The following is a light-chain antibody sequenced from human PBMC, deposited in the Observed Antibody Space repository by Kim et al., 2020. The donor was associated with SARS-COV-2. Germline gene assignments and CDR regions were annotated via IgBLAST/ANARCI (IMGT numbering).Light chain of an antibody. CDR2: DAS. CDR3: QQYGASSLT. V-gene: IGKV3-20*01. CDR1: QSVSNSR. Sequence: SPVQRATLACRASQSVSNSRLAWYQQKPGQAPRLLIYDASSRATGITDRFSGSGSGTDFTLTISRLEPEDFAVYYCQQYGASSLTFGGGTKVDIK. J-gene: IGKJ4*01.